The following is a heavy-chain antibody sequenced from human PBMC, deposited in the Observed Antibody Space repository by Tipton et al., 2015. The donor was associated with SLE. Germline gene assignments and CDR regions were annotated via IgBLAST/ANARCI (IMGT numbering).Heavy chain of an antibody. J-gene: IGHJ4*02. CDR2: IYTSGST. D-gene: IGHD3-22*01. Sequence: TLSLTCTVSDGSISSYYGSWIRQPPGKGLEWIGFIYTSGSTNYNPSLRSRVTMFVDKSKSHFSLELNSVAAADTAIYYCARLYSDDSGLYKFDLWGQGTLVTVSS. CDR3: ARLYSDDSGLYKFDL. CDR1: DGSISSYY. V-gene: IGHV4-4*08.